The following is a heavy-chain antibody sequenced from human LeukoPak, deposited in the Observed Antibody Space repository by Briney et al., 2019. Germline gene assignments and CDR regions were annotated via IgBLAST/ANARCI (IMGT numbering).Heavy chain of an antibody. CDR2: IIPIFGTA. CDR3: ARVRTMIVASPQYYGMDV. V-gene: IGHV1-69*13. J-gene: IGHJ6*02. Sequence: SVKVSCKASGGTFSIYAISWVRQAPGQGLEWMGGIIPIFGTANYAQKFQGRVTITADESTSTAYMELSSLGSEDTAVYYCARVRTMIVASPQYYGMDVWGQGTTVTVSS. D-gene: IGHD3-22*01. CDR1: GGTFSIYA.